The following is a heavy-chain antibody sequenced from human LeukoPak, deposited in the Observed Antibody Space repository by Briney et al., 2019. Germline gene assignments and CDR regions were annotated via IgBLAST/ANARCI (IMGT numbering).Heavy chain of an antibody. J-gene: IGHJ4*02. Sequence: SETLSLTCAVYGGSFSGYYWSWIRQPPGKGLEWIGEINHSGSTNYNPSLKSRVTISEDTSKNQFSLKLSSVTAADTAVYYCARATGYSSRGYFDYWGQGTLVTVSS. D-gene: IGHD6-13*01. CDR2: INHSGST. CDR1: GGSFSGYY. V-gene: IGHV4-34*01. CDR3: ARATGYSSRGYFDY.